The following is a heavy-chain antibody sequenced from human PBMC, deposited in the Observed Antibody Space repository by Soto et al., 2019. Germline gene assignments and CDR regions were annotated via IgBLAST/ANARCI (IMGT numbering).Heavy chain of an antibody. CDR1: GFTFTRYS. V-gene: IGHV3-21*06. CDR2: ISSTTNYI. CDR3: ARESEDLTSNFDY. J-gene: IGHJ4*02. Sequence: GGSLRLSCAASGFTFTRYSMNWVRQAPGKGLEWVSAISSTTNYIYYGDSMKGRFTISRDNAKNSLYLEMNSLRAEDTAVYYCARESEDLTSNFDYWGQGTLVTVS.